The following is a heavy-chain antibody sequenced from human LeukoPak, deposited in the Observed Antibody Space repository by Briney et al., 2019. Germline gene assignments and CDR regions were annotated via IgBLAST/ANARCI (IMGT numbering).Heavy chain of an antibody. V-gene: IGHV1-2*06. Sequence: VASVKVSCKASGYTFTNYYIHWVRQAPGQGLGWMGRINPNSGGTNYAQKFQGRVTMTRDTSISAAYMELSRLRSDDTALYYCARGGTEASSGDYWGQGALVTVSS. CDR1: GYTFTNYY. D-gene: IGHD3-10*01. CDR2: INPNSGGT. CDR3: ARGGTEASSGDY. J-gene: IGHJ4*02.